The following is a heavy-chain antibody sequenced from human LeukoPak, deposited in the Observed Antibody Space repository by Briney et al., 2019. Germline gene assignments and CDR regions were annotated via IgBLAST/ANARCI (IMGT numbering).Heavy chain of an antibody. V-gene: IGHV4-4*07. CDR1: GGSIISYY. J-gene: IGHJ4*02. D-gene: IGHD1-14*01. Sequence: SETLSLTCTASGGSIISYYWSWIRQPAGKGLEWIGRIYTSGSTNYNPSLKSRVTMSVDTSKKQFSLKLSSVAAADTAVYYCVKDRGNHTTDYWGQGTLVTVSS. CDR3: VKDRGNHTTDY. CDR2: IYTSGST.